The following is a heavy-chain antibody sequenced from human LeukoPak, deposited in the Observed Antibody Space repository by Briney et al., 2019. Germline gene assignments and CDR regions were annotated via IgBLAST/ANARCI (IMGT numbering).Heavy chain of an antibody. Sequence: AETLSLTCDVSGYSISSGHYWGWIRQSPGKGLKWIASMYNSGSTYFKSSLKSRVTISLDTPKNQFSLTLNSVTAADTAVYYCARHVYGRHQLQAYHFYYWGQGILVTVSS. J-gene: IGHJ4*02. V-gene: IGHV4-38-2*01. CDR1: GYSISSGHY. D-gene: IGHD2-2*01. CDR2: MYNSGST. CDR3: ARHVYGRHQLQAYHFYY.